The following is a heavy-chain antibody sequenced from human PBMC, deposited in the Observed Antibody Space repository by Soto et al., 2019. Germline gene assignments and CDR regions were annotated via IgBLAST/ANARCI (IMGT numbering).Heavy chain of an antibody. Sequence: QITLKESGPTLVKPTQTLTVTCTFSGFSLSTNGVGVGWIRQPPGKSLEWLALIYWDDNNHYSPSLESRVTXTXDXXKNQVVLKMTNMDPVDTATYYCAHRGANSWGYFDYWGQGILVTVSS. CDR1: GFSLSTNGVG. D-gene: IGHD3-16*01. V-gene: IGHV2-5*02. CDR3: AHRGANSWGYFDY. J-gene: IGHJ4*02. CDR2: IYWDDNN.